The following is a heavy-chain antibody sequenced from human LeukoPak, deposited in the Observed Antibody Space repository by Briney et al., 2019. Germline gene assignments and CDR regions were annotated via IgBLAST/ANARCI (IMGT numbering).Heavy chain of an antibody. CDR1: GFTFSSYG. CDR3: AKNVAALFGEVDY. V-gene: IGHV3-23*01. Sequence: GGTLRLSCAASGFTFSSYGVSWVRQAPGKGLEWVSAISGSGGSTYYADSVKGRFTISRDNSKNTLYLQMNSLRAEDTAVYYCAKNVAALFGEVDYWGQGTLVTVSS. CDR2: ISGSGGST. D-gene: IGHD2-15*01. J-gene: IGHJ4*02.